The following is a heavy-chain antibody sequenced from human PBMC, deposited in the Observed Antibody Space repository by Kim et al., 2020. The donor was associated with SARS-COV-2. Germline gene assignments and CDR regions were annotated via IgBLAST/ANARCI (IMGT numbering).Heavy chain of an antibody. J-gene: IGHJ3*02. D-gene: IGHD3-10*01. CDR2: IYYSGST. Sequence: SETLSLTCTVSGGSISSSSYYWGWIRQPPGKGLEWIGSIYYSGSTYYNPSLKSRVTISVDTSKNQFSLKLSSVTAADTAVYYCARLRGRNDAFDIWGQGTMVTVSS. CDR3: ARLRGRNDAFDI. CDR1: GGSISSSSYY. V-gene: IGHV4-39*01.